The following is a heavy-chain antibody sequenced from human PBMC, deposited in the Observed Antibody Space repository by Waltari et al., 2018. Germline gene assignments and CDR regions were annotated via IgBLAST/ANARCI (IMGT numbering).Heavy chain of an antibody. D-gene: IGHD2-2*01. CDR3: ARGTQLYYYYYGMDV. V-gene: IGHV4-34*01. J-gene: IGHJ6*02. CDR1: GGSFSGYY. Sequence: QVQLQQWGAGLLKPSETLSLTCAVYGGSFSGYYWSWIRQPPGKGLEWIGEITHSGSTNYNPSLKSRVTISVDTSKNQFSLKLSSVTAADTAVYYCARGTQLYYYYYGMDVWGQGTTVTVSS. CDR2: ITHSGST.